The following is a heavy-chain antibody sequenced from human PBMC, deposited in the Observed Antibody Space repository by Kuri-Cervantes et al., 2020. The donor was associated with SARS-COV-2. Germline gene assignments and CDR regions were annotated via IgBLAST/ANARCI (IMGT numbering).Heavy chain of an antibody. CDR2: IIPRFDTT. V-gene: IGHV1-69*13. Sequence: SVKVSCKASGYTFTGYYMHWVRQAPGQGLEWMGGIIPRFDTTSYAEKFQARLTITADESTDTAYMELSSLRSEDTALYYCARSTVGRRGANFYYYAMDVWGQGTTVTVSS. CDR3: ARSTVGRRGANFYYYAMDV. J-gene: IGHJ6*02. D-gene: IGHD4-11*01. CDR1: GYTFTGYY.